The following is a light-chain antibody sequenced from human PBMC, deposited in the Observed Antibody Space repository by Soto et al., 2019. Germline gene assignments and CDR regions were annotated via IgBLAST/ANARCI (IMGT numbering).Light chain of an antibody. Sequence: EIVLTQSPVTLSLSPGQRATLSCRASVMISTYVAWYQQKPGQAPRLLIYDASNRATGGPARFSGSGSGTDFTLTISALEPEDFAVYYCQERSHWTFGRGTKVEI. CDR2: DAS. V-gene: IGKV3-11*01. CDR1: VMISTY. J-gene: IGKJ1*01. CDR3: QERSHWT.